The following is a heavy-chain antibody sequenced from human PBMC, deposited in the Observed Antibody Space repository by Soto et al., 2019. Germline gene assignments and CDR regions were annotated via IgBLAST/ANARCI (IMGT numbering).Heavy chain of an antibody. CDR2: ISSGSSNI. V-gene: IGHV3-21*01. CDR3: ASATVVAGTFDF. CDR1: GFAIRRYN. Sequence: EVQLVESGGGLVKPGGSLTLSCAGSGFAIRRYNMNWVRQPPGKGLEWVASISSGSSNIYYADSVKGRFTISRDNAKDSLYLQMDSLRAEDSAVYYCASATVVAGTFDFWGQGTLLTVSS. J-gene: IGHJ4*02. D-gene: IGHD2-15*01.